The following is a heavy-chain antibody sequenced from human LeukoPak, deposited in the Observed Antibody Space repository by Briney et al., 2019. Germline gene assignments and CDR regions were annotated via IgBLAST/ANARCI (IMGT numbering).Heavy chain of an antibody. J-gene: IGHJ4*02. CDR2: MNPNSGNT. D-gene: IGHD6-13*01. V-gene: IGHV1-8*01. CDR1: GYTFTSYD. Sequence: ASVKVSCKASGYTFTSYDINWVRQATGQGLEWMGWMNPNSGNTGYAQKFQGRVTMTRNTSISTAYMELSSLRSEDTAVYYCARDRAVAAAGTPYYWGQGTLVTVSS. CDR3: ARDRAVAAAGTPYY.